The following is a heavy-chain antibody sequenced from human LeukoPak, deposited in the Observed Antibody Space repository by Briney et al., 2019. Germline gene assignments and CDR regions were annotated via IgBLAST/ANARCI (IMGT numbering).Heavy chain of an antibody. Sequence: GGSLRLSCAASGFTFSSYVMHWVRQAPGKGLEWVSSISSSSSYIYYADSVKGRFTISRDNAKNSLYLQMNSLRAEDTAVYYCASQVLWFGELGSNYWGQGTLVTVSS. V-gene: IGHV3-21*01. D-gene: IGHD3-10*01. CDR3: ASQVLWFGELGSNY. CDR1: GFTFSSYV. CDR2: ISSSSSYI. J-gene: IGHJ4*02.